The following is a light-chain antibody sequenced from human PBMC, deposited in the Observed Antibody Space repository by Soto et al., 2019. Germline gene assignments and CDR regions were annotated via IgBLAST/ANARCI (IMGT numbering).Light chain of an antibody. CDR1: HSVHTTY. CDR3: QQCATSPLT. CDR2: GSS. J-gene: IGKJ1*01. V-gene: IGKV3-20*01. Sequence: EIVLTQSPASLSLSPGERATLSCRASHSVHTTYLAWYQQKPGQAPRVLIYGSSSRATGIPDRFSGSGSGTDFTLTITRLEPEDFALYFCQQCATSPLTFGQGTNVEIK.